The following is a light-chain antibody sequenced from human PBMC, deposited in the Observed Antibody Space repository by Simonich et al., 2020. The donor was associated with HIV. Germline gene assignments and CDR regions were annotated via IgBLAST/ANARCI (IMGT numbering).Light chain of an antibody. CDR1: QSVSSV. CDR3: QQRSKWPLT. V-gene: IGKV3-11*01. Sequence: EIVLTQSPATLSLSPGERATLSCRASQSVSSVLAWYQQKPGQAPRLLIYDASNRATGIPARFSGSGSRTDFTLTISSLEPEDFAVYYCQQRSKWPLTFGQGTRLEIK. J-gene: IGKJ5*01. CDR2: DAS.